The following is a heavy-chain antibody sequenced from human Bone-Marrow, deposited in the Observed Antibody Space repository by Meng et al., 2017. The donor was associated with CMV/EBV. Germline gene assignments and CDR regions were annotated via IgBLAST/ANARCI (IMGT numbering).Heavy chain of an antibody. D-gene: IGHD1-14*01. CDR1: GGSISSYY. CDR2: IDYSAYT. J-gene: IGHJ6*01. CDR3: ARRNPYYYYGLDV. V-gene: IGHV4-59*01. Sequence: SETLSLTCTVSGGSISSYYWSWIRQSPGRGLEWIGYIDYSAYTNYSPSLESRVTISVDTAKNQFSLKLSSVTAADTAVYYCARRNPYYYYGLDVWGQGTTVTVSS.